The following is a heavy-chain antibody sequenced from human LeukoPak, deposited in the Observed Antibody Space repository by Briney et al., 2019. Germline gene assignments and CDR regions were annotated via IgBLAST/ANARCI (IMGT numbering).Heavy chain of an antibody. CDR2: ISYDGSNK. V-gene: IGHV3-30*14. CDR1: GFIFSSYA. D-gene: IGHD3-22*01. J-gene: IGHJ4*02. CDR3: ARTYDSRVYTSGYFDY. Sequence: GGSLRLSCAASGFIFSSYAMHWVRQAPGKGLEWVAVISYDGSNKYYADSVKGRVTISRDNSKNTLYLQMNSLRAEDTAVYYCARTYDSRVYTSGYFDYWGQGTLVTVSS.